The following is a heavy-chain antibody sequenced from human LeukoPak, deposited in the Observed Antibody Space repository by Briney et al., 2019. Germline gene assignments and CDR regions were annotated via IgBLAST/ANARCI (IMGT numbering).Heavy chain of an antibody. D-gene: IGHD3-10*01. CDR1: GGSFSGYY. V-gene: IGHV4-34*01. J-gene: IGHJ5*02. Sequence: PSETLSLTCGVHGGSFSGYYCNWIRQSPGKGLEWIGHINHNGKTNYNPSLKSRVTISVDTSKNQFSLTLTSVTAADTAVYYCARQTMVRGAYNWFDPWGQGTLVTVSS. CDR2: INHNGKT. CDR3: ARQTMVRGAYNWFDP.